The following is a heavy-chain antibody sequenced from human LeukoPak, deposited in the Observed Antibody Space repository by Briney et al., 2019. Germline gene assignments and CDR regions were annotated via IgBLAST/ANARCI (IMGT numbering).Heavy chain of an antibody. J-gene: IGHJ4*02. V-gene: IGHV4-59*01. D-gene: IGHD1-14*01. CDR1: GDSINNYY. CDR3: ARVNRAQDRSGTTSWYIDY. CDR2: IYYSGSA. Sequence: SETLSLTCTVSGDSINNYYWSWIRQPPGKGVEWIGYIYYSGSANYNPSLKCRVTISVDTSKNQFSLKLSSVTAADAAVYYCARVNRAQDRSGTTSWYIDYWGQGTQVTVSS.